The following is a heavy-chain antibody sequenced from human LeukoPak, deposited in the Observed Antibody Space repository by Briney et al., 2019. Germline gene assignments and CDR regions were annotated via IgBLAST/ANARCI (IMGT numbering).Heavy chain of an antibody. CDR1: GASIITTSFY. Sequence: SETLSLTCTVSGASIITTSFYWAWIRQAPGRELEWIGNIYYSGHSYYNPSLKSRVTMSIDTSRNQFSLKLNSVTAADTAVFYCARYGGQFDSWGRGTLVTVSS. J-gene: IGHJ4*02. V-gene: IGHV4-39*07. CDR3: ARYGGQFDS. CDR2: IYYSGHS. D-gene: IGHD4/OR15-4a*01.